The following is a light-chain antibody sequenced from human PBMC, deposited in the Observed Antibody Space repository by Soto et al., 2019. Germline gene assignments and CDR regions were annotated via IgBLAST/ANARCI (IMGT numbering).Light chain of an antibody. CDR3: QQYGSSLST. CDR2: GAS. J-gene: IGKJ5*01. CDR1: QSVSSSY. V-gene: IGKV3-20*01. Sequence: EIVLTQSPGTLSLSPGERATLSCRASQSVSSSYLAWYQQNPGQAPRLLIYGASSRATGIPDRFSGSGSGTDFTLTISRLEPEDFAVYYCQQYGSSLSTFGQGTRLEIK.